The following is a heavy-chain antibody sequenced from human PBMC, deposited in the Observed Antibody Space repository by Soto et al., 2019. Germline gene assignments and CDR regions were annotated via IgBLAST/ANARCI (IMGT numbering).Heavy chain of an antibody. D-gene: IGHD3-10*01. Sequence: QVQLQESGPGLVKPSETLSLTCTVSGGSISSYYWSWIRQPAGKGLEWIGRIYTSGSTNYNPSLKSRVTMSVETYKNQYSLKLSSVTAADTAVYYCARDREPYYYGSGSYPYYYGMDVWGQGTTVTVSS. CDR3: ARDREPYYYGSGSYPYYYGMDV. CDR2: IYTSGST. J-gene: IGHJ6*02. V-gene: IGHV4-4*07. CDR1: GGSISSYY.